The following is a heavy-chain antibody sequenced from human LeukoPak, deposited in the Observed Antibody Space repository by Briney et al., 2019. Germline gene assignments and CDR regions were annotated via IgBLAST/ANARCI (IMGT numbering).Heavy chain of an antibody. CDR1: GFTFSDYY. D-gene: IGHD3-10*01. CDR3: ASMGSGSYPTSFAY. CDR2: ISSSSSYT. V-gene: IGHV3-11*06. Sequence: GGSLRLSCAASGFTFSDYYMSWIRQAPGKGLEWVSYISSSSSYTNYADSVKGRFTISRDNAKKSLYLQMNSLRAEDTAVYYCASMGSGSYPTSFAYWGQGTLVTVSS. J-gene: IGHJ4*02.